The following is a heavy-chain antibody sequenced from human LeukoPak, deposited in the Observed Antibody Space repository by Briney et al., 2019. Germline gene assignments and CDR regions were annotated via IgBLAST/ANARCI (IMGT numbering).Heavy chain of an antibody. Sequence: SETLSLTCTVSGGSISSGSYYWGWIRQPPGNGLEWIGSIYYSGSTYYNPSLKSRVTISVDTSKNQFSLKLSSVTAADTAVYYCATIKFYYDSSGALDAFDIWGQGTMVTVSS. CDR1: GGSISSGSYY. CDR3: ATIKFYYDSSGALDAFDI. D-gene: IGHD3-22*01. V-gene: IGHV4-39*07. J-gene: IGHJ3*02. CDR2: IYYSGST.